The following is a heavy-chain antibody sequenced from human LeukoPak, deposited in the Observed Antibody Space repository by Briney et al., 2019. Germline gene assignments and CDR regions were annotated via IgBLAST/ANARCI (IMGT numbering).Heavy chain of an antibody. CDR2: FFDSGST. Sequence: SETLSLTCTVSGGSFSGFYWSWIRQSPGKPLEWIGYFFDSGSTNYNPSFKGRVDISVVTSKTQFSLHLGSVTAADTAVYFCARGPRNYYFDYWGQGTLVTVSS. CDR1: GGSFSGFY. CDR3: ARGPRNYYFDY. J-gene: IGHJ4*02. V-gene: IGHV4-59*13.